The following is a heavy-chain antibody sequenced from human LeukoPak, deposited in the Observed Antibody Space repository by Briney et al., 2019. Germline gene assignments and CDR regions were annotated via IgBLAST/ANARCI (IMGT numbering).Heavy chain of an antibody. Sequence: PGGSLRLSCAASGFTFDDYGMSWVRQAPGKGLECVSCINWNGGSTGYAYSVKGRFTIARDNAKNSLYLQMNSLRADDTAVYYCAKGRYNCGFYAFDIWGQGTMVTVSS. V-gene: IGHV3-20*04. CDR3: AKGRYNCGFYAFDI. CDR1: GFTFDDYG. CDR2: INWNGGST. J-gene: IGHJ3*02. D-gene: IGHD5-18*01.